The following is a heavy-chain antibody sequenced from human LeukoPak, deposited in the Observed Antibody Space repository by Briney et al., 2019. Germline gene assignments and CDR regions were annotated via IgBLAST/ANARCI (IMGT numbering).Heavy chain of an antibody. J-gene: IGHJ4*02. CDR2: IGWNSGAI. Sequence: PGRSLRLSCAASGFKFDDYAMHWVRQVPGKGLEWVSGIGWNSGAIGYADSVKGRFTISRDNAKNSLYLQMNSLRPEDTALCYFAKEIRRGNSPLDYWGQGTLVTVSS. CDR1: GFKFDDYA. CDR3: AKEIRRGNSPLDY. V-gene: IGHV3-9*01. D-gene: IGHD5-12*01.